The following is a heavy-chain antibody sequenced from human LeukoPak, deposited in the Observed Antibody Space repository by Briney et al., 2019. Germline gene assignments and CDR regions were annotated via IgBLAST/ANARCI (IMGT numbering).Heavy chain of an antibody. CDR1: GYTFTSYD. D-gene: IGHD3-10*01. CDR2: INAYNGYT. Sequence: ASVKVSCKSTGYTFTSYDITWVRQAPGQGRGGMGWINAYNGYTSYAQKLQGRVTLTTDTSKSTAYMELRSLRSDDTAVYYCARVLPQGPYYYHGMDVWGQGTTVTVSS. V-gene: IGHV1-18*01. J-gene: IGHJ6*02. CDR3: ARVLPQGPYYYHGMDV.